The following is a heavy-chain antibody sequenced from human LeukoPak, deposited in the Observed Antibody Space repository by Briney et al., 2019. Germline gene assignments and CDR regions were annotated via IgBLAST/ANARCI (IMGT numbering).Heavy chain of an antibody. V-gene: IGHV4-59*01. CDR1: GGSISSYY. D-gene: IGHD5-24*01. Sequence: SETLSLTCTVSGGSISSYYWSWIRQPPGKGLEWIGYIYYSGSTNYDPSLKSRVTISVDTSKNQFSLKLSSVTAADTAVYYCAGLPRDGYTPVDYWGQGTPVTVSS. CDR2: IYYSGST. CDR3: AGLPRDGYTPVDY. J-gene: IGHJ4*02.